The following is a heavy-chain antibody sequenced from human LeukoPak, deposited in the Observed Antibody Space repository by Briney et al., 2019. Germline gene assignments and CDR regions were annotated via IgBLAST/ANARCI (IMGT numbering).Heavy chain of an antibody. CDR2: IRSSSSYI. J-gene: IGHJ3*02. CDR3: ARWAPVRFWSGYYNGGSAFYI. Sequence: PGRSLRLSCAASGLTFSSYSMNWVRQAPGKGLEWVSSIRSSSSYIDDADSVEGGFTIPRDNTKDSLYLQMNRPRAEDTAVYYCARWAPVRFWSGYYNGGSAFYIWGQGTMVTVSS. CDR1: GLTFSSYS. D-gene: IGHD3-3*01. V-gene: IGHV3-21*01.